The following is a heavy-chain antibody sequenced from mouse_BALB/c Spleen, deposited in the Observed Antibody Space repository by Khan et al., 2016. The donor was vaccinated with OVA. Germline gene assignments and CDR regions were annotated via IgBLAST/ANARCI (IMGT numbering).Heavy chain of an antibody. CDR2: IYPGSGST. V-gene: IGHV1-77*01. D-gene: IGHD2-14*01. CDR1: GYTFTDYV. J-gene: IGHJ3*01. CDR3: ARGGYSVFAY. Sequence: QVQLKQSGPELVKPGASVKMSCKASGYTFTDYVINWVKQRNGQGLEWIGDIYPGSGSTYYNEKFKGKAKLTADKSSNTAYMQLSSLTFEDSAVYFCARGGYSVFAYWGQGTLVTVSA.